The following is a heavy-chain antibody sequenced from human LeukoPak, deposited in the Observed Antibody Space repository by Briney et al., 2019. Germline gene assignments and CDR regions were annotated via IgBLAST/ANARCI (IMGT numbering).Heavy chain of an antibody. CDR2: ISGSGGST. J-gene: IGHJ4*02. CDR3: AKGRRGYDSFDY. CDR1: GFTFSSYA. D-gene: IGHD5-12*01. V-gene: IGHV3-23*01. Sequence: GGSLRLSCAASGFTFSSYAMSWVRQAPGKGLEWVSTISGSGGSTYYADSVKGRFTISRDNSKNTLYLQMNSLRAEDTAVYYCAKGRRGYDSFDYWGQGTLVTLSS.